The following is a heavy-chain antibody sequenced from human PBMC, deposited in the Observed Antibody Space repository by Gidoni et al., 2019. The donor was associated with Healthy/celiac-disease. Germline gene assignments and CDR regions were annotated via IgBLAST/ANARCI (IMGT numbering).Heavy chain of an antibody. CDR1: GGSISSGSYY. J-gene: IGHJ3*02. CDR3: ARAQGCSGGSCYEIDAFDI. V-gene: IGHV4-61*02. Sequence: QVQLQESGPGLVKPSQTLSLTCTVSGGSISSGSYYWSWIRQPAGKGLEWIGRIYTSGSTNYNPSLKSRVTISVDTSKNQFSLKLSSVTAADTAVYYCARAQGCSGGSCYEIDAFDIWGQGTMVTVSS. CDR2: IYTSGST. D-gene: IGHD2-15*01.